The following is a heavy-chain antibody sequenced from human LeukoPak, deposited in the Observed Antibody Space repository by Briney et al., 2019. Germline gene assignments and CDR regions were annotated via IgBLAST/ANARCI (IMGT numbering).Heavy chain of an antibody. CDR2: ISGIGGST. Sequence: GLDLFSAISGIGGSTYSADSVKGRFTISRDNSKNTLYLQMNSLRAEDTAVYYCAKDAPDDFWGQGTLVTVSS. CDR3: AKDAPDDF. J-gene: IGHJ4*02. D-gene: IGHD3/OR15-3a*01. V-gene: IGHV3-23*01.